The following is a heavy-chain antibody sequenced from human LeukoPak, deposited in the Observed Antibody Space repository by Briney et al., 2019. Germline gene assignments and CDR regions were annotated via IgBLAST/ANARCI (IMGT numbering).Heavy chain of an antibody. D-gene: IGHD3-9*01. Sequence: GESLKISCKGSGYSFTSYWIGWVRHMPGKGLEWMGIIYPGDSDTRYSPSFQGQVTISADKSISTAYLQWSSLEASDTAMYYCARPAILTGYYPTNHLDYWGQGTLVTVSS. V-gene: IGHV5-51*01. CDR3: ARPAILTGYYPTNHLDY. J-gene: IGHJ4*02. CDR2: IYPGDSDT. CDR1: GYSFTSYW.